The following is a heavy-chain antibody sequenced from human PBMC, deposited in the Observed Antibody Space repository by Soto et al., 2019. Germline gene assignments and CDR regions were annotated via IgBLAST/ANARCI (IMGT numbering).Heavy chain of an antibody. J-gene: IGHJ4*02. D-gene: IGHD1-26*01. Sequence: GGSLRLSCAASGFIFSAFGIHWVRQAPGKGLEWVAFLSHDGSNKYYADSVRGRFTISRDNSKNTVYLQMNSLRPDDTAVYYCARDRDGGTYTYFDNWGQGTRVTVSS. CDR1: GFIFSAFG. CDR3: ARDRDGGTYTYFDN. CDR2: LSHDGSNK. V-gene: IGHV3-30*03.